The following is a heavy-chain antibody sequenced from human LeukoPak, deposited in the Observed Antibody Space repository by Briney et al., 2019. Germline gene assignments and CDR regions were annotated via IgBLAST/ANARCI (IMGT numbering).Heavy chain of an antibody. J-gene: IGHJ4*02. CDR2: IYSGGST. CDR3: ARAAGTPLDY. Sequence: GGSLRLSCAASGFTFSSYWMHWVRQAPGKGLEWVSVIYSGGSTYYADSVKGRFTISRDNSKNTLYLQMNSLRAENTAVYYCARAAGTPLDYWGQGTLVTVSS. V-gene: IGHV3-53*01. D-gene: IGHD3-10*01. CDR1: GFTFSSYW.